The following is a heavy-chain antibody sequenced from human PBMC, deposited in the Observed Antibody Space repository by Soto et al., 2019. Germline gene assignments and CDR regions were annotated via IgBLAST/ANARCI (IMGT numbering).Heavy chain of an antibody. Sequence: QVQMQESGPGLVKPSETLSLTCTVSGGSISSHHWSWIRQSPGKGLEWIGYIYYSGRANNNPSLKSRVTISVYTSKNQFSLKLTSVTAADTAVYYCARGNVFRYFDFHPSGGMDVWGQGTTVTVSS. CDR3: ARGNVFRYFDFHPSGGMDV. CDR1: GGSISSHH. D-gene: IGHD3-9*01. V-gene: IGHV4-59*11. J-gene: IGHJ6*02. CDR2: IYYSGRA.